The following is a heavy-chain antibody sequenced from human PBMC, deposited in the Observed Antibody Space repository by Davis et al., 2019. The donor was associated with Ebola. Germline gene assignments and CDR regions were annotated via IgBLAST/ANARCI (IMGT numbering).Heavy chain of an antibody. Sequence: GESLKISCAASGFTFSSYAMSWVRQAPGKGLEWVSAISGSGGSTYYADSVKGRFTISRDNSKNTLYLQMNSLRAEDTAVYYCAKAWRWELQTSGPFDYWGQGTLVTVSS. V-gene: IGHV3-23*01. J-gene: IGHJ4*02. D-gene: IGHD1-26*01. CDR1: GFTFSSYA. CDR2: ISGSGGST. CDR3: AKAWRWELQTSGPFDY.